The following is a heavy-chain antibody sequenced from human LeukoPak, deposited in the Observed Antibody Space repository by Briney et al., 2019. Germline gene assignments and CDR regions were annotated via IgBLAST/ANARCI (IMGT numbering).Heavy chain of an antibody. D-gene: IGHD6-13*01. CDR3: ARGTYSSRLARNGMDV. CDR1: GGSFSGYY. CDR2: TNHSGST. J-gene: IGHJ6*02. Sequence: PSETLSLTCAVYGGSFSGYYWSWIRQPPGKGLEWIGETNHSGSTNYNPSLKSRVTISVDTSKNQFSLKLSSVTAADTAVYYCARGTYSSRLARNGMDVWGQGTTVTVSS. V-gene: IGHV4-34*01.